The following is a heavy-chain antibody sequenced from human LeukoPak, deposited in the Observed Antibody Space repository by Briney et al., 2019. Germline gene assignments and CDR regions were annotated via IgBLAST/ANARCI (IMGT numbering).Heavy chain of an antibody. V-gene: IGHV4-61*02. CDR3: ARDFWEDLGPQDV. D-gene: IGHD3-3*01. CDR2: IYTSGST. Sequence: TLSLTCTVSGGSISSGGYYWSWIRQPAGKGLEWIGRIYTSGSTNYNPSLKSRVTMSVDTSKNQFSLKLSSVTAADTAVYYCARDFWEDLGPQDVWGKGTTVTVSS. J-gene: IGHJ6*04. CDR1: GGSISSGGYY.